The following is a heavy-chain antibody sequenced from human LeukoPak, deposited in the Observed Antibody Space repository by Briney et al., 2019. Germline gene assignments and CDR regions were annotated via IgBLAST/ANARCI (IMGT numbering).Heavy chain of an antibody. CDR2: ISGSGGST. Sequence: PGGSLRLSCAASGFTFSSYAMSWVRQAPGKGLEWVSAISGSGGSTYYADSVKGRFTISRDNSKNTLYLQMNSLRAEDTAVYYCARSRSYSEGNYFDFWGQGTLVTVSS. CDR3: ARSRSYSEGNYFDF. CDR1: GFTFSSYA. J-gene: IGHJ4*02. D-gene: IGHD1-26*01. V-gene: IGHV3-23*01.